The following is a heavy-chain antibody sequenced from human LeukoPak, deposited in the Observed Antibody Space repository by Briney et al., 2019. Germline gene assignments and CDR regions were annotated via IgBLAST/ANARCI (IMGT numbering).Heavy chain of an antibody. Sequence: SQTLSLTCTVSGXSISSDDYYWSWIRQHPGKGLEFIGSIYYTGSTYYNPSRKSRATISVDTSKNHFSLKLTSVTAADTAVYYCARGTGGAAAADFDPWGQGTLVTVSS. D-gene: IGHD6-13*01. J-gene: IGHJ5*02. CDR1: GXSISSDDYY. CDR3: ARGTGGAAAADFDP. V-gene: IGHV4-31*03. CDR2: IYYTGST.